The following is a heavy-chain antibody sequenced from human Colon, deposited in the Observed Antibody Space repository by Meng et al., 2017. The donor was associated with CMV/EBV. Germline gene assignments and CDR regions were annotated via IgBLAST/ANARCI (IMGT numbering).Heavy chain of an antibody. CDR2: INSDGSST. D-gene: IGHD2-2*01. J-gene: IGHJ6*02. CDR3: AREDIVVVPATVVAYYYYYYGMDV. CDR1: GFTFSSYW. V-gene: IGHV3-74*01. Sequence: GESLKISCAASGFTFSSYWMHWVRQAPGKGLVWVSRINSDGSSTSYADSVNGRFTISRDNAKNTLYLQMNSLRAEDTAVYYCAREDIVVVPATVVAYYYYYYGMDVWGQGTTVTVSS.